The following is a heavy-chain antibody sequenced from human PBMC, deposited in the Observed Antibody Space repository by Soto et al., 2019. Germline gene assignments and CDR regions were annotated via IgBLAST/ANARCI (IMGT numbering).Heavy chain of an antibody. CDR3: TTDNLSRAAGRQSHYYYYGMDV. J-gene: IGHJ6*02. V-gene: IGHV3-15*07. CDR1: GFTFSNAW. Sequence: GGSLRLSCAASGFTFSNAWMNWVRQAPGKGLEWVGRIKSKTDGGTTDYAAPVKGRFTISRDDSKNTLYLQMNSLKTEDTAVYYCTTDNLSRAAGRQSHYYYYGMDVWGQGTTVTVSS. CDR2: IKSKTDGGTT. D-gene: IGHD6-13*01.